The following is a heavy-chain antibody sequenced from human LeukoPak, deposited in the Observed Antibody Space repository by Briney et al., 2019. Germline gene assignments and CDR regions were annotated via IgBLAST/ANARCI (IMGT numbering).Heavy chain of an antibody. CDR1: GFSFSSYN. V-gene: IGHV3-21*01. D-gene: IGHD1-26*01. CDR2: ITSSSTYT. Sequence: GGSLRLSCAASGFSFSSYNMNWVRQTPGKGLEWVSSITSSSTYTFYADSVKGRFTISRDNARNSLYLQMNSLRAEDTAVYYCARGPYSGTYGDTYYYYMDVWGKGTTVTISS. CDR3: ARGPYSGTYGDTYYYYMDV. J-gene: IGHJ6*03.